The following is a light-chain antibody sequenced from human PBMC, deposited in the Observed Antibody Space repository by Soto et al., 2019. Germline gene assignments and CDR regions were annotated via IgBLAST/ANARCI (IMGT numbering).Light chain of an antibody. CDR1: SSNIGGNS. Sequence: QSVLTQPPSVSAAPGQRVTISCSGSSSNIGGNSVSWYQQLPGTAPKLLIYDDDKRPSGIPDRFSGSKSGTSATLGITGFQTGDEADYYCGSWDSSPSAYVLGTGTKV. J-gene: IGLJ1*01. CDR2: DDD. CDR3: GSWDSSPSAYV. V-gene: IGLV1-51*01.